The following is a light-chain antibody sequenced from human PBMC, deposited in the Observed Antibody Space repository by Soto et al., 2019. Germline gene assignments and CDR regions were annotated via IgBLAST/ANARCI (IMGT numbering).Light chain of an antibody. J-gene: IGLJ1*01. CDR2: EVS. CDR3: CSYAGSSWGYV. Sequence: ALNKPACVSGSLAQSITISYNRTSSDVGTYNLGSWYQQYPGRAPKLLIYEVSQWPSGISDRFSGSKSGNTASMTISGLQAEDEADYYCCSYAGSSWGYVFGTGTKVTV. CDR1: SSDVGTYNL. V-gene: IGLV2-23*02.